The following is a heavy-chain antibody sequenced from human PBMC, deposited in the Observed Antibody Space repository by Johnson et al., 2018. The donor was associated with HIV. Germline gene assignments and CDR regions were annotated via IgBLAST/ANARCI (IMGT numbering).Heavy chain of an antibody. V-gene: IGHV3-23*01. Sequence: VLLLESGGGLVQPGGSLRLSCAASGFTFSSYAMSWVRQAPGKGLEWVSAISGSGGSTYYADSVKGRFTISRDNSKNSLYLQMNSLRTEDTALYYCAKGGVAAAKGAFDIWGQGTMVTVSS. CDR2: ISGSGGST. CDR1: GFTFSSYA. J-gene: IGHJ3*02. D-gene: IGHD6-25*01. CDR3: AKGGVAAAKGAFDI.